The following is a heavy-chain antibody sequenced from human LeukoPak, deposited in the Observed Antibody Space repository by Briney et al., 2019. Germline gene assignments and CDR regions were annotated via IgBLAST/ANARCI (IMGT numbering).Heavy chain of an antibody. Sequence: SETLSLTCTVSGGSISCSSYYWGWIRQPPGKGLEWIGSIYYSGSTYYNPSLKSRVTISVDTSKNQFSLKLSSVTAADTAVYYCAREGYCSSTSCYPPHAFDIWGQGTMVTVSS. CDR3: AREGYCSSTSCYPPHAFDI. V-gene: IGHV4-39*07. D-gene: IGHD2-2*01. CDR2: IYYSGST. CDR1: GGSISCSSYY. J-gene: IGHJ3*02.